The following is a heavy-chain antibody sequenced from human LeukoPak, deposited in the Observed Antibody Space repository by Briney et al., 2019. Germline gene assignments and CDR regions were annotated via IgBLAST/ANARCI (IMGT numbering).Heavy chain of an antibody. D-gene: IGHD3-9*01. J-gene: IGHJ4*02. V-gene: IGHV3-23*01. CDR3: AKSPGADILSWDVYYFDY. CDR2: ISGSGGST. CDR1: GFTFSSYA. Sequence: GGSLRLSCAASGFTFSSYAMSWVRQAPGKGLEWVSAISGSGGSTYYADSVKGRFTISRDNSKNTLYLQMNSLRAEDTAVYYCAKSPGADILSWDVYYFDYWGQGTLVTVSS.